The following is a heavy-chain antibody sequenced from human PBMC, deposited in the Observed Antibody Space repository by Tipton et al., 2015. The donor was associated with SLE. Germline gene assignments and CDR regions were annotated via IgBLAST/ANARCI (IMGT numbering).Heavy chain of an antibody. CDR2: VYTSGRT. CDR1: DPSFSSSTYY. Sequence: TLSLTCTVSDPSFSSSTYYWSWIRQPAGKGLEWIGHVYTSGRTKYNPSLKSRVTISIDTSKNQFSLKLSSVTAADRAVYYCARAYYDESGYQWRDYFDSWGQGTLVTVSS. CDR3: ARAYYDESGYQWRDYFDS. V-gene: IGHV4-61*09. D-gene: IGHD3-22*01. J-gene: IGHJ4*02.